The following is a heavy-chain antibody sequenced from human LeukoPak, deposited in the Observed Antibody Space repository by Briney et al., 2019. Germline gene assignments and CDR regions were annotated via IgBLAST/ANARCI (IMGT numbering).Heavy chain of an antibody. CDR1: GFTFSSYS. CDR2: ISSSSSYI. CDR3: ARESRGAFDI. J-gene: IGHJ3*02. Sequence: TGGSLRLSCAASGFTFSSYSMNWVRQAPGKGLEWVSSISSSSSYIYYADSVNGRFNISRDNAKNSLYLQMNSLRAEDTAVYYCARESRGAFDIWGQGTMVTVSS. V-gene: IGHV3-21*01. D-gene: IGHD3-10*01.